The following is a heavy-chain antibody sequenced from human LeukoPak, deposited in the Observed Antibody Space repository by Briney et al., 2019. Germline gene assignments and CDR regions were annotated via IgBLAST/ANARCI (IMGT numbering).Heavy chain of an antibody. CDR1: GSSLSSSRMR. J-gene: IGHJ4*02. CDR3: ARTRYGSGTYYFDY. CDR2: IDWDDDK. Sequence: SGPALVKPTQTLTLTCTLSGSSLSSSRMRVSWIRQPPGKALEWLARIDWDDDKFYSTSLKTRLTISKGTPKNQVVLTMTNMDPVDTATYYCARTRYGSGTYYFDYWGQGTLVTVSS. D-gene: IGHD3-10*01. V-gene: IGHV2-70*04.